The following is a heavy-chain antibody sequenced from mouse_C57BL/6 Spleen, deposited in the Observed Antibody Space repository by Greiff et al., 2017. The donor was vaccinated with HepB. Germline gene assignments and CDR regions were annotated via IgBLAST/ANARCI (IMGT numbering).Heavy chain of an antibody. CDR3: TREWDEYYFDY. Sequence: EVHLVESGEGLVKPGGSLKLSCAASGFTFSSYAMSWVRQTPEKRLEWVAYISSGGDYIYYADTVKGRFTISRDNARNTLYLQMSSLKSEDTAMYYCTREWDEYYFDYWGQGTTLTVSS. J-gene: IGHJ2*01. CDR1: GFTFSSYA. CDR2: ISSGGDYI. V-gene: IGHV5-9-1*02. D-gene: IGHD4-1*01.